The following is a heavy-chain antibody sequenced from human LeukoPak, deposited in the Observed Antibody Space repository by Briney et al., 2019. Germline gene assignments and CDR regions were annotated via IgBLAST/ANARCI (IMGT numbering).Heavy chain of an antibody. CDR1: GYIFTDYY. CDR3: AKDRYGDYVYYAMDV. CDR2: INPNSGDT. J-gene: IGHJ6*04. Sequence: GASVKVSCKASGYIFTDYYMHWVRQAPGQGLEWMGWINPNSGDTNFAQKFQGRVTMTRDTSINTAYMKLSGLTSDDTAVYYCAKDRYGDYVYYAMDVWGKGTTVTVSS. V-gene: IGHV1-2*02. D-gene: IGHD4-17*01.